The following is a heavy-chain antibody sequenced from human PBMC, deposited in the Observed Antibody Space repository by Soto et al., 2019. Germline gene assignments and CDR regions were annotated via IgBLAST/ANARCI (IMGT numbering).Heavy chain of an antibody. V-gene: IGHV4-34*01. Sequence: SETLSLTCAVYGGSFSGYYWSWIRQPPGKGLEWIGEINHSGSTNYNPSLKSRVTISVDTSKNQFSLKLSSVTAADTAVYYCARSPGIAARLFDYWGQGTLVTVSS. D-gene: IGHD6-6*01. CDR3: ARSPGIAARLFDY. CDR1: GGSFSGYY. CDR2: INHSGST. J-gene: IGHJ4*02.